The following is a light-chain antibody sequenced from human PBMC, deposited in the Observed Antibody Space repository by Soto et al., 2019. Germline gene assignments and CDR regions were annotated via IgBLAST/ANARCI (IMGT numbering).Light chain of an antibody. Sequence: QLVLTQSPSASASLGASVKLTCTLSSGHSDYAIAWHQQQPEKGPRYLMKLNSDGSHNKGDGIPDRFSGSSSGAERYLTISSLRSEDEADYYCQTWGTGIHVVFGGGTKVTVL. CDR3: QTWGTGIHVV. CDR2: LNSDGSH. V-gene: IGLV4-69*01. CDR1: SGHSDYA. J-gene: IGLJ2*01.